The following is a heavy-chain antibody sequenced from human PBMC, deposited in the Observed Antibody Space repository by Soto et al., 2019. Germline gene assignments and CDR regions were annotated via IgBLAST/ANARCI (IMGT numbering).Heavy chain of an antibody. Sequence: QVQLQESGPGLVKPSETLSLTCTVSGGPISSYYWSWIRQTAGKGLEWIGRIYTSGSTNYNPSLKSRVTMSVDTSKKQFSLKLSSVTAADTAVYYCARDHPIAVAGNVFWYFDLWGRGTLVTVSS. CDR2: IYTSGST. J-gene: IGHJ2*01. V-gene: IGHV4-4*07. CDR1: GGPISSYY. D-gene: IGHD6-19*01. CDR3: ARDHPIAVAGNVFWYFDL.